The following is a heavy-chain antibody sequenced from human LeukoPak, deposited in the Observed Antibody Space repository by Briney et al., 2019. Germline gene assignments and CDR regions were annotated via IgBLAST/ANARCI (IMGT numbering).Heavy chain of an antibody. CDR1: GFPFSSYA. D-gene: IGHD5-24*01. J-gene: IGHJ6*02. CDR2: ISYDGSNK. V-gene: IGHV3-30-3*01. CDR3: ARDPGPIRDYGMDV. Sequence: GRSLRVSCAASGFPFSSYAMHWVRQAPGKGLEWVAVISYDGSNKYYADSVKGRFTISRDNSKNTLYLQMNSLRAEDTAVYYCARDPGPIRDYGMDVWGQGTTVTVSS.